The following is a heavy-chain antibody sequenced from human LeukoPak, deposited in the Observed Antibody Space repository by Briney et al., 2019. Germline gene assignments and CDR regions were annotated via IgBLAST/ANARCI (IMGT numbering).Heavy chain of an antibody. J-gene: IGHJ4*02. CDR2: IDPSDSYT. V-gene: IGHV5-10-1*01. D-gene: IGHD2-2*01. CDR1: GYSFTSYW. Sequence: GESLKISCKGSGYSFTSYWIGWVRQMPGKGLEWMGRIDPSDSYTNYSPSFQGHVTISADKSISTAYLQWSSLKASDTAMYYCARPPRYCSSTSCPLDYWGQGTLVTVSS. CDR3: ARPPRYCSSTSCPLDY.